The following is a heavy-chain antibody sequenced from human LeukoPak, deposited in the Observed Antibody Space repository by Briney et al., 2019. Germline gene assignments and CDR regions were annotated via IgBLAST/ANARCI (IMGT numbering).Heavy chain of an antibody. D-gene: IGHD1-26*01. CDR3: ARDPYSGKYGAFDI. J-gene: IGHJ3*02. Sequence: GGSLRLSCVASGLSFSTSSMTWVRQSPGKRLQWLANIKEDGSGKVYVDSVKGRFTISRDNAKNSLYLQMNTLRVDDSAVYYCARDPYSGKYGAFDIWGQGTMVTISS. V-gene: IGHV3-7*01. CDR2: IKEDGSGK. CDR1: GLSFSTSS.